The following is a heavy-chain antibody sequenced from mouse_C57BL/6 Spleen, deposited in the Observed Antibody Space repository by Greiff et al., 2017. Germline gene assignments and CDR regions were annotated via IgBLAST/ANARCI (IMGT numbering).Heavy chain of an antibody. D-gene: IGHD1-1*01. Sequence: QVQLKQSGAELVKPGASVKLSCKASGYTFTSYWMHWVKQRPGRGLEWIGRIDPNSGGTKYNEKFKSKATLTVDKPSSTAYMQLSSLTSEDSAVYYCAGGYYGSSPYYAMDYWGQGTSVTVSS. V-gene: IGHV1-72*01. CDR1: GYTFTSYW. CDR3: AGGYYGSSPYYAMDY. J-gene: IGHJ4*01. CDR2: IDPNSGGT.